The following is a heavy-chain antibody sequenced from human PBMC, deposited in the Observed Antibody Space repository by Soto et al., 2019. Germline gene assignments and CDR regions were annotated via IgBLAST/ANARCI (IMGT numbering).Heavy chain of an antibody. D-gene: IGHD3-3*01. J-gene: IGHJ3*02. CDR2: IYPGDSDT. CDR3: AREPAEVRFLEWPGAFTI. Sequence: PGESLKISCKGSGYSFTSYWIGWVRQMPGKGLEWMGIIYPGDSDTRYSPSFQGQVTISADKSISTAYLQWSSLKASDTAMYYCAREPAEVRFLEWPGAFTIWGQGTMVT. V-gene: IGHV5-51*01. CDR1: GYSFTSYW.